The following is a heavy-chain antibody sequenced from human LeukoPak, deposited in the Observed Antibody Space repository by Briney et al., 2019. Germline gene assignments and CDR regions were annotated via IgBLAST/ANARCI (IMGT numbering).Heavy chain of an antibody. D-gene: IGHD3-22*01. V-gene: IGHV3-48*01. CDR3: ARDHHRRLYDSQARDTFDI. J-gene: IGHJ3*02. Sequence: GGSLRLSCAASAFTFSSYSMNWVRQAPGKGLEWVSYISSSSSTMYYADSVKGRFSISRDNAKNSLYLQMNSLRTEDTAVYYCARDHHRRLYDSQARDTFDIWGQGTMVTVSS. CDR2: ISSSSSTM. CDR1: AFTFSSYS.